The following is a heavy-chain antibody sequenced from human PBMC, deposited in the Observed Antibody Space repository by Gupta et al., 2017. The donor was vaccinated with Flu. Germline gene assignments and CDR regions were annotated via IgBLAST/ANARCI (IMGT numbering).Heavy chain of an antibody. V-gene: IGHV3-74*01. CDR2: MNSEGSST. J-gene: IGHJ3*02. CDR3: ARVPGPLWWSYRLDACDI. Sequence: GLERVSRMNSEGSSTSYADSRKGRFTISRDNAKNTLYLQMNILGAENTAVYYCARVPGPLWWSYRLDACDIWGQRKMGTVSS. D-gene: IGHD3-16*02.